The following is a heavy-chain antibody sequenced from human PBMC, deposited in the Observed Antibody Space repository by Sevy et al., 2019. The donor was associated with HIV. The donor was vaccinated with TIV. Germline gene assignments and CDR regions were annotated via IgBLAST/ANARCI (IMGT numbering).Heavy chain of an antibody. CDR2: TRNKADGYTT. V-gene: IGHV3-72*01. Sequence: GGSLRLSCAASGFTFSDHYMEWVRQAPGKGLEWVGRTRNKADGYTTEYAASVKGRFTISRDDSENSLYLQMNSLKTEDTAVYYCSTHAGIAAAGSVFDYWGQGALVTVSS. J-gene: IGHJ4*02. D-gene: IGHD6-13*01. CDR3: STHAGIAAAGSVFDY. CDR1: GFTFSDHY.